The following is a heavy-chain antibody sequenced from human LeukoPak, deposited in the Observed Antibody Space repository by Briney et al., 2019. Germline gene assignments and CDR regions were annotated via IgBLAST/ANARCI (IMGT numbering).Heavy chain of an antibody. CDR1: GGSISSYY. CDR3: ARLTIGIYYYYYMDV. D-gene: IGHD2-15*01. Sequence: PSETLSLTCTVSGGSISSYYWSWIRQPAGKGLEWIGRIYTSGSTNYNPSPKSRVTMSVDTSKNQFSLKLSSVTAADTAVYYCARLTIGIYYYYYMDVWGKGTTVTVSS. CDR2: IYTSGST. J-gene: IGHJ6*03. V-gene: IGHV4-4*07.